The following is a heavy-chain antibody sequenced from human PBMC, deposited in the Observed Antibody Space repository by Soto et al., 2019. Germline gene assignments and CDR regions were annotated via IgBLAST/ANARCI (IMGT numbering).Heavy chain of an antibody. J-gene: IGHJ4*02. D-gene: IGHD3-16*01. Sequence: GGSLRLSCAASGFTFSSYAMNWVRQAPGKGLEWVSAISGSGGSTYYADSVKGRFTISRDNSKNTLYLQMNSLRAEDTAVYYCAKPLLGTYYLDYWGQGTLVTVSS. V-gene: IGHV3-23*01. CDR1: GFTFSSYA. CDR2: ISGSGGST. CDR3: AKPLLGTYYLDY.